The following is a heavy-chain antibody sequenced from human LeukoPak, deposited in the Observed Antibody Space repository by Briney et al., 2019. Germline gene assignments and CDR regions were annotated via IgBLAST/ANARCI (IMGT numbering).Heavy chain of an antibody. CDR3: AAGYSSGWYHVHFDY. J-gene: IGHJ4*02. CDR2: IYYSGST. CDR1: GGSISSYY. Sequence: SETLSLTCTVSGGSISSYYWSWIRQPPGKGLEWIGYIYYSGSTNYNPSLKSRVTISVDTSKNQFSLKLSSVTAADTAVYYGAAGYSSGWYHVHFDYWGQGTLVTVSS. D-gene: IGHD6-19*01. V-gene: IGHV4-59*01.